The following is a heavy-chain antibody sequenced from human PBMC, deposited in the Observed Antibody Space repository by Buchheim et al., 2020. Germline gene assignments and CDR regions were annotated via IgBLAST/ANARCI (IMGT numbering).Heavy chain of an antibody. CDR1: GFTVSDNH. CDR2: ISRGGSPI. Sequence: VQLVESGGGLVQPGGSLRLSCAASGFTVSDNHMSWIRQAPGKGLEWVSYISRGGSPIQYANSVKGRFTISRDSAKNTVYLQMNSLRVEDTAVYYCGRYNTMDLWGQGTT. CDR3: GRYNTMDL. D-gene: IGHD1-14*01. J-gene: IGHJ6*02. V-gene: IGHV3-11*01.